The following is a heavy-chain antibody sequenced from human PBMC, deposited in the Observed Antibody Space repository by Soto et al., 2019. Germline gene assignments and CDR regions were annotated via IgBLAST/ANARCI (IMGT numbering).Heavy chain of an antibody. CDR1: GYSFTSYW. CDR3: ARRYDSSGYYSNDALDI. D-gene: IGHD3-22*01. V-gene: IGHV5-51*01. CDR2: IYPGDSDT. J-gene: IGHJ3*02. Sequence: PVESLKISCKGSGYSFTSYWIGWVRQMPGKGLEWMGIIYPGDSDTRYSPSFQGQVTISADKSISTAYLQWSSLKASDTAMYYCARRYDSSGYYSNDALDIWGQGTMVTVSS.